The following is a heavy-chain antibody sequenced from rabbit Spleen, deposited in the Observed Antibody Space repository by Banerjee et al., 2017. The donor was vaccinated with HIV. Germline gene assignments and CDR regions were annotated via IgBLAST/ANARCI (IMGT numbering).Heavy chain of an antibody. Sequence: QEQLVESGGGLVQPGGSLKLSCTVSGFDISKYGVTWVRQAPGKGLEWIGYIDPIFGVSYYATWVNGRFTISSHDAQNTLYLQLNSLTAADTATYFCVRGYANDITPPELWGPGTLVTVS. D-gene: IGHD6-1*01. CDR3: VRGYANDITPPEL. J-gene: IGHJ4*01. CDR2: IDPIFGVS. CDR1: GFDISKYG. V-gene: IGHV1S8*01.